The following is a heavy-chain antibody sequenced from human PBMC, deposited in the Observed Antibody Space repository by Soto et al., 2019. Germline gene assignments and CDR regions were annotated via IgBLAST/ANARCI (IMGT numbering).Heavy chain of an antibody. D-gene: IGHD4-17*01. CDR1: GYTFTSYG. J-gene: IGHJ2*01. CDR2: ISAYNCNT. CDR3: ARRRDYGDDEWYFDL. Sequence: QVQRVQSGAEVKKPGASVKVSCKASGYTFTSYGISWVRQAPGQGLEWMGLISAYNCNTNYAQMLQGSVTMATDTSTSTAYMELRSQRSDHTAVYDCARRRDYGDDEWYFDLWGRGTLVTVSS. V-gene: IGHV1-18*01.